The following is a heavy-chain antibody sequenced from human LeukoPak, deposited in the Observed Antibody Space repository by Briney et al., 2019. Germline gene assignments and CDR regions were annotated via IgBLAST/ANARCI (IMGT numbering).Heavy chain of an antibody. CDR2: ISGSGGST. V-gene: IGHV3-23*01. Sequence: GGSLRLSCAASGFTFSGYAMSWVRQAPGKGLEWVSAISGSGGSTYYADSVKGRSTISRDNAKNTLYLEMNSLRAEDTAVYYCGKDPNGDYIGAFDMWGRGTMVTVSP. J-gene: IGHJ3*02. CDR1: GFTFSGYA. CDR3: GKDPNGDYIGAFDM. D-gene: IGHD4-17*01.